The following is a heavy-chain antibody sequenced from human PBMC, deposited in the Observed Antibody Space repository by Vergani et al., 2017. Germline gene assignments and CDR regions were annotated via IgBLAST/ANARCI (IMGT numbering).Heavy chain of an antibody. V-gene: IGHV3-23*04. D-gene: IGHD2-15*01. J-gene: IGHJ4*02. CDR1: GFTFSSYS. Sequence: EVQLVESGGGLVKPGGSLRLSCAASGFTFSSYSMNWVRQAPGKGLEWVSAISGSGGSTYYADSVKGRFTISRDNSKNTLYLQMNSLRAEDTAVYYCAKGLIVVVAEFDYWGQGTLVTVSS. CDR3: AKGLIVVVAEFDY. CDR2: ISGSGGST.